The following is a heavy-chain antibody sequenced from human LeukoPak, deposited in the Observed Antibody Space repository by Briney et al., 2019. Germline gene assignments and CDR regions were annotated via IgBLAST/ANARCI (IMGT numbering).Heavy chain of an antibody. J-gene: IGHJ4*02. D-gene: IGHD5-12*01. Sequence: SVKVSCKASGGTFSSYAISWVRQAPGQGLEWMGGIIPIFGTANYAQKFQGRVTITTDESTSTAYMELSSLRSEDTAVYYCARDRGGYDYVFDYWGQGTLVTVSS. CDR1: GGTFSSYA. CDR3: ARDRGGYDYVFDY. V-gene: IGHV1-69*05. CDR2: IIPIFGTA.